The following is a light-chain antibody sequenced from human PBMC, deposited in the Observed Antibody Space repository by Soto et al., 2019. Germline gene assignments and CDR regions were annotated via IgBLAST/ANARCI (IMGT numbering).Light chain of an antibody. Sequence: DIVMTQSPDSLAVSLGERATINCKSSQSVLYSANNKNYLAWFQQKPGQPPKLLIYWASTRESGVPDRFSGSGSGTDFTLTISSLQAEDVAVYYCQQYFNSPGFTFGQGTKVEIK. CDR2: WAS. V-gene: IGKV4-1*01. J-gene: IGKJ2*01. CDR3: QQYFNSPGFT. CDR1: QSVLYSANNKNY.